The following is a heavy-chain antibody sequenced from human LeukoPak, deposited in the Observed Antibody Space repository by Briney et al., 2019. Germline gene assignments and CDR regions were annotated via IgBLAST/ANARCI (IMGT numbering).Heavy chain of an antibody. Sequence: PGGSLRLSCAASGFTFSSYSMNWVRQAPGKGLEWVSYISRSSSTIYYADSVKGRFTISRDNAKNSLYLQMNSLRAEDTAVYYCARGGRRYSYGGAFDIWGQGTMVTVSS. CDR2: ISRSSSTI. CDR3: ARGGRRYSYGGAFDI. J-gene: IGHJ3*02. D-gene: IGHD5-18*01. CDR1: GFTFSSYS. V-gene: IGHV3-48*01.